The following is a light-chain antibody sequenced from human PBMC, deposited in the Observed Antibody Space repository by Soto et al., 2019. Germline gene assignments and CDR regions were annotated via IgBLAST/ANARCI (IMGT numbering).Light chain of an antibody. J-gene: IGKJ5*01. CDR1: RGISSN. CDR3: QQLNTLPFT. CDR2: DAS. V-gene: IGKV3-15*01. Sequence: IVMTQSPATLSVSPGERATLSCRASRGISSNLAWYQQKPGQAPRLLIYDASTRATGIPARFSGSGSGTEFTLTISGLLPEDFATYHCQQLNTLPFTFGQGTRLEIK.